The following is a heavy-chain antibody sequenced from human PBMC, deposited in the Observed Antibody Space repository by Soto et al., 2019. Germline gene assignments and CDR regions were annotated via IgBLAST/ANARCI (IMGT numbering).Heavy chain of an antibody. J-gene: IGHJ4*02. CDR3: ARGKRIWDFDY. D-gene: IGHD2-15*01. CDR1: GVSISSGGYS. CDR2: IYHSGST. Sequence: PSETLSLTCAVSGVSISSGGYSWSWIRQPPGKGLEWIGYIYHSGSTYYNPSLKSRVTISVDRSKNQFSLKLSSVTAADTAVYYCARGKRIWDFDYWGQGTLVTVSS. V-gene: IGHV4-30-2*01.